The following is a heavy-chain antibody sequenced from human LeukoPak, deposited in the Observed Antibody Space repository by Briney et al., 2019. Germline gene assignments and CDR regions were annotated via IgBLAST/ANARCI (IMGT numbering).Heavy chain of an antibody. J-gene: IGHJ4*02. D-gene: IGHD6-13*01. CDR1: GSPFTNYW. CDR2: IHPSNSDA. V-gene: IGHV5-51*01. Sequence: GESLQISCKTSGSPFTNYWIGWVRQLPGKGLEWMGIIHPSNSDARYSPSFQGHVTMSADKSITTAYLQWSSLKASDTAMYYCARRGAAGGTLFDYWGQGTLVTVSS. CDR3: ARRGAAGGTLFDY.